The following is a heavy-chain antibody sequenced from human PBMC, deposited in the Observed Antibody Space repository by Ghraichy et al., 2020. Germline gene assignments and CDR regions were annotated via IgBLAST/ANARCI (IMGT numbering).Heavy chain of an antibody. V-gene: IGHV3-11*06. CDR2: IGPSSSSI. Sequence: GGSLRLSCAASGFTFRDHYMDWFRQAPGKGLEWLSCIGPSSSSIRIADSVKGRFTISRDNGKNSLYLQMDSLRVEDTAVYFCARPIVNTALIEYWAQGTLVTFSS. CDR1: GFTFRDHY. CDR3: ARPIVNTALIEY. D-gene: IGHD5-18*01. J-gene: IGHJ4*02.